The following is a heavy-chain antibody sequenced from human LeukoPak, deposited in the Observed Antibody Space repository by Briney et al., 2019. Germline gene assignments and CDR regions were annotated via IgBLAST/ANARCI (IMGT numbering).Heavy chain of an antibody. CDR2: IIGSGGGT. V-gene: IGHV3-23*01. D-gene: IGHD6-13*01. Sequence: GGSLRLSCAASGFTFSSYAMSWVRQAPGRGLEWVSAIIGSGGGTYYADSVRGRFTISRDNSKNTLYLQMNSLRAEAEDTAVYYCARYSGSWYLDYYYGMDVWGQGTTVTVSS. CDR3: ARYSGSWYLDYYYGMDV. CDR1: GFTFSSYA. J-gene: IGHJ6*02.